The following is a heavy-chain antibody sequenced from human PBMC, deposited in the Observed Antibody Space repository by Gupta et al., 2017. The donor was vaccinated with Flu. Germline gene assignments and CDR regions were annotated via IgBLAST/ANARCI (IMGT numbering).Heavy chain of an antibody. D-gene: IGHD3-10*01. CDR3: ARDRVPPYGSGSYYNSYYYYGMDV. CDR2: ISSNGGST. CDR1: GFTFSSYA. J-gene: IGHJ6*02. Sequence: EVQLVESGGGLVQPGGSLRLSCAASGFTFSSYAMHWVRQAPGKGLEYVSAISSNGGSTYYANSVKGRFTISRDNSKNTLYLQMGSLRAEDMAVYYCARDRVPPYGSGSYYNSYYYYGMDVWGQGTTVTVSS. V-gene: IGHV3-64*01.